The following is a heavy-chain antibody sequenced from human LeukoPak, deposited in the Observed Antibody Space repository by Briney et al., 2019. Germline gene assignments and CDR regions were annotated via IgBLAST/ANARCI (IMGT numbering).Heavy chain of an antibody. CDR3: ARCYDFWSGYHDY. CDR1: GYSFTSYW. Sequence: GESLKISCKASGYSFTSYWIGWVRQMPGRGLEWMGLIYPGDSDTRYSPSFQGQVTISADKSISTAYLQWSSLKASDTAMYYCARCYDFWSGYHDYWGQGTLVTVSS. D-gene: IGHD3-3*01. J-gene: IGHJ4*02. V-gene: IGHV5-51*01. CDR2: IYPGDSDT.